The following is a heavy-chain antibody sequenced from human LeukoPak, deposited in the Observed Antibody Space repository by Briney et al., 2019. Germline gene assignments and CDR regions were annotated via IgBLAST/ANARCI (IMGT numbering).Heavy chain of an antibody. D-gene: IGHD3-3*01. CDR3: AKGSGLLRFLDY. CDR2: ISYDGSNK. CDR1: GFTFSSYG. J-gene: IGHJ4*02. V-gene: IGHV3-30*18. Sequence: GGSLRLSCAASGFTFSSYGIHWVRQAPGKGLEWVAVISYDGSNKYYADSVKGRFTISRDNSKNTLYLQMNSLRAEDTAVYYCAKGSGLLRFLDYWGQGTLVTVSS.